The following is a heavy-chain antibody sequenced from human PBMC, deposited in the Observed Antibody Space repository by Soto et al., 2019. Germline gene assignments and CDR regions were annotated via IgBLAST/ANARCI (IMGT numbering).Heavy chain of an antibody. J-gene: IGHJ4*02. CDR2: INHSGST. D-gene: IGHD6-13*01. CDR1: GGSFSGYY. V-gene: IGHV4-34*01. CDR3: ARRRYRAGRASFDY. Sequence: QVQLQQWGAGLLKPSETLSLTCAVYGGSFSGYYWSWIRQPPGKGLEWIGEINHSGSTNYNPSLKSRVTISVETSKNQFSLKLRSVTAADTAVYYCARRRYRAGRASFDYWGQGTLVTVSS.